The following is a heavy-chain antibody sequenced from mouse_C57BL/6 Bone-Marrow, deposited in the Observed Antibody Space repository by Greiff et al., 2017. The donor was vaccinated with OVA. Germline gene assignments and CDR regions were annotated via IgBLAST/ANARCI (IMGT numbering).Heavy chain of an antibody. CDR2: IDPEDGET. CDR3: ARPYYDYDGFGAMDY. CDR1: GFNIKDYY. J-gene: IGHJ4*01. Sequence: VHVKQSGAELVKPGASVKLSCTASGFNIKDYYMHWVKQRTEQGLEWIGRIDPEDGETKYAPKFQGKATITADTSSNTAYLQLSSLTSEDTAVYYCARPYYDYDGFGAMDYWGQGTSVTVSS. V-gene: IGHV14-2*01. D-gene: IGHD2-4*01.